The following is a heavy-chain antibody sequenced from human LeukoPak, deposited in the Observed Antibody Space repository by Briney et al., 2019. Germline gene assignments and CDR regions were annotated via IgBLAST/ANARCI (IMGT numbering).Heavy chain of an antibody. Sequence: GGSLRLSCAASGFTFSTYSMHWVRQAPGKGLEWVTVISYDGSNKYSADSVKGRFTISRDNSKNTLYLQMNSLRPEDMAVYYCAREGNNYYYYMDVWGKGTTVTVSS. CDR1: GFTFSTYS. CDR3: AREGNNYYYYMDV. J-gene: IGHJ6*03. V-gene: IGHV3-30*04. CDR2: ISYDGSNK.